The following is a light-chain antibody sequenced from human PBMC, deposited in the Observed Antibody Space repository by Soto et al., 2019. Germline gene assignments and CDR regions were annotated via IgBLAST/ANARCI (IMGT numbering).Light chain of an antibody. J-gene: IGKJ1*01. Sequence: DIQMTQSPSTLSASGGDRVTITCRASQSISSWLAWYQQKPGKAPKLLIYEASSVESGVPSRFSGSGSGTEFTLTISSLQPDDFATYYCQQYNSFPTCGQGTKVLSK. CDR2: EAS. V-gene: IGKV1-5*03. CDR3: QQYNSFPT. CDR1: QSISSW.